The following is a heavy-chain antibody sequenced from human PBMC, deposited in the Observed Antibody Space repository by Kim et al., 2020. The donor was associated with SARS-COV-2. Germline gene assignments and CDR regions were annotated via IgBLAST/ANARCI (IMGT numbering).Heavy chain of an antibody. V-gene: IGHV1-2*02. CDR2: INPYSGDT. CDR1: GYTFTDYY. CDR3: ARSAHFWSGHYLDF. D-gene: IGHD3-3*01. J-gene: IGHJ4*02. Sequence: VKVSCKASGYTFTDYYIHWVRQAPGQGLEWMGWINPYSGDTNYAQKFQGRVTMTRDTSISTPYVELSSLRSDDTAVYYCARSAHFWSGHYLDFWGQGTLITASP.